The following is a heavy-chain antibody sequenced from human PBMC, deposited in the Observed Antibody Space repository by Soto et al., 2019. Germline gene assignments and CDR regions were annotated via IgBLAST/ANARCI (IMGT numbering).Heavy chain of an antibody. CDR1: GFIFSGYG. V-gene: IGHV3-30*18. CDR2: ISHDESDK. CDR3: AKDHRMIAFCGLDV. D-gene: IGHD2-21*01. Sequence: QVQLVESGGGVVQPGTSLRLSCAASGFIFSGYGMHWVRQAPGKGLEWVAAISHDESDKDYADSVKGRFTISRDNSKNTLYLQMNRLRDEDTAVYYCAKDHRMIAFCGLDVWGQGTTVIVSS. J-gene: IGHJ6*02.